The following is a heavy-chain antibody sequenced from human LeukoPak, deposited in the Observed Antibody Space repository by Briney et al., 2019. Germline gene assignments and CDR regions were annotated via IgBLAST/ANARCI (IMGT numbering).Heavy chain of an antibody. CDR3: AREGFCTGSKCPAEY. J-gene: IGHJ4*02. Sequence: ASVKVSCKASGYTFTSYGISWVRQAPGQGLEWMGWISAYNGNTNYAQKLQGRVTMTTDTSTSTAYMELRSLRSDDTAVYYCAREGFCTGSKCPAEYWGQGTLVTVSS. CDR2: ISAYNGNT. D-gene: IGHD2-8*02. CDR1: GYTFTSYG. V-gene: IGHV1-18*01.